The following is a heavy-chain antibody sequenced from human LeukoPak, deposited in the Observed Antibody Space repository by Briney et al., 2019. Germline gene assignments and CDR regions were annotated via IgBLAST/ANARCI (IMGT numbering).Heavy chain of an antibody. CDR3: ARGPIFGVVIPYYFDY. J-gene: IGHJ4*02. V-gene: IGHV4-39*07. D-gene: IGHD3-3*01. Sequence: SETLSLTCTVSGDSINSNNYYWGWIRQPPGKGLEWIGSIYDSGSTYYNPSLKSRVTISVDTSKNQFSLKLSSVTAADTAVYYCARGPIFGVVIPYYFDYWGQGTLVTVSS. CDR2: IYDSGST. CDR1: GDSINSNNYY.